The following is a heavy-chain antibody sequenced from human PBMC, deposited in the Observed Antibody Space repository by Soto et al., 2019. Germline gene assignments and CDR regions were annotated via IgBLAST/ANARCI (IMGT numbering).Heavy chain of an antibody. V-gene: IGHV3-7*01. D-gene: IGHD2-8*01. J-gene: IGHJ4*02. Sequence: EVQLVESGGGLVQPGGSLRLSCAASGFTFSSYWMSWVRQAPGKGLEWVANIKQDGSEKYYVDSVKGRFTISRDNAKNSLYLQMNSLRAEETAVYYCARDGTTRYCTNGVCFPEYYFDYWGQGTLVTVSS. CDR3: ARDGTTRYCTNGVCFPEYYFDY. CDR1: GFTFSSYW. CDR2: IKQDGSEK.